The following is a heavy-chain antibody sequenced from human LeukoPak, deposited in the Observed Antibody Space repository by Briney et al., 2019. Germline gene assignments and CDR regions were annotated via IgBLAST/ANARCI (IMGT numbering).Heavy chain of an antibody. V-gene: IGHV3-21*01. J-gene: IGHJ4*02. CDR3: ARGGGRDGSGSYYNYY. Sequence: KSGGSLRLSCAASGFTFSSYSMNWVRQAPGKGLEWVSSISSSSSYIYYADSVKGRFSISRDNAKNSLYLQMNSLRAEDTAVYYCARGGGRDGSGSYYNYYWGQGTLVTVSS. D-gene: IGHD3-10*01. CDR2: ISSSSSYI. CDR1: GFTFSSYS.